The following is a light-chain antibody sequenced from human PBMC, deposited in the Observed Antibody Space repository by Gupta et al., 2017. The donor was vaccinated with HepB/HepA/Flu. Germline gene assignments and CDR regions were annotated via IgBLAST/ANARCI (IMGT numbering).Light chain of an antibody. CDR1: SSDVGSYNY. V-gene: IGLV2-14*03. J-gene: IGLJ1*01. CDR3: SSFTSSSTLV. CDR2: DVS. Sequence: QCALTQHASVSGSLGASIPIPCTGTSSDVGSYNYVSCYQQHPREDPKLMINDVSNRPSGVSNRFSGSKSGNTASLIISGLQAEEDDDYYCSSFTSSSTLVFGTGTRVTVL.